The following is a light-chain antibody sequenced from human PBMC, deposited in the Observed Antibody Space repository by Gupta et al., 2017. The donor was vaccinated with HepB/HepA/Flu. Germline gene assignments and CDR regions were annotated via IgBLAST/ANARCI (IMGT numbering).Light chain of an antibody. CDR3: VQDTYWPRT. J-gene: IGKJ4*02. Sequence: EIVMTQSPATLSVSPGERATLSCRASQSVTTNLAWYHQEPGQAPRLLIYGASTRATGIPARFSGSGSGTEFTLTISRLQSEDFAVYFCVQDTYWPRTFGEGTKVEIK. V-gene: IGKV3-15*01. CDR1: QSVTTN. CDR2: GAS.